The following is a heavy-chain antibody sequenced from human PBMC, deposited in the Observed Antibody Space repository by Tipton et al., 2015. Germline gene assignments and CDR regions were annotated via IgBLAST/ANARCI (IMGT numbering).Heavy chain of an antibody. D-gene: IGHD6-13*01. J-gene: IGHJ4*02. Sequence: TLSLTCTVSGGSIRSYYWNWVRQSPGKGLEWIGYIYSSATTSYSSALRSRVTISMDTSKNQFSLNLRSVTAADTAVYYCARVSIAAAGTFNYWGQGTLVTVSS. CDR1: GGSIRSYY. CDR2: IYSSATT. V-gene: IGHV4-4*09. CDR3: ARVSIAAAGTFNY.